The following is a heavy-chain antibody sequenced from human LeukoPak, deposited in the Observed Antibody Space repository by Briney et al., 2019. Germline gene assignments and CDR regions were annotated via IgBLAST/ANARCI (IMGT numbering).Heavy chain of an antibody. CDR2: XXXXXST. V-gene: IGHV4-4*07. CDR3: ARDTGGYYDSSGYYVPYYSDY. Sequence: PSETLSLTCTVSGGSISSNXWSWIRQPAGXXXXXXXXXXXXXSTDYNPSLKSRVTMXVDTSKNQFSLKLSSVTAADTAVYYCARDTGGYYDSSGYYVPYYSDYWGQGTLVTVSS. D-gene: IGHD3-22*01. CDR1: GGSISSNX. J-gene: IGHJ4*02.